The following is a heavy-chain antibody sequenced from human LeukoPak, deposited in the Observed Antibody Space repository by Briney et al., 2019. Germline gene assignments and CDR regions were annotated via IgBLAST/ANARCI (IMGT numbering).Heavy chain of an antibody. J-gene: IGHJ4*02. D-gene: IGHD3-10*01. V-gene: IGHV3-30*02. CDR2: IRYDGSNK. Sequence: GGSLRLSCAASGFTFSSYGMHWVRQAPGKGLEWVAFIRYDGSNKYYADSVKGRFTISRDNSKNTLYLQMNSLRAEDTAVYYCAKDVEKYYYGSGSYSGYWGQGTLVTVSS. CDR1: GFTFSSYG. CDR3: AKDVEKYYYGSGSYSGY.